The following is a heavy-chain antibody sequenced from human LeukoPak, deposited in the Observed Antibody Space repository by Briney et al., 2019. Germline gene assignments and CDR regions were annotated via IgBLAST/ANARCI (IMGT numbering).Heavy chain of an antibody. Sequence: QTGGSMRLSCAVSGFSVTNNYMSWVRQASGKGLEWVSVFYVGGATYYADSVKGRFAISRDNSENTLCLQMKSLRAEDTAVYYCARGDGYNFFDYWGQGTLVTVSS. J-gene: IGHJ4*02. D-gene: IGHD5-24*01. CDR2: FYVGGAT. CDR3: ARGDGYNFFDY. CDR1: GFSVTNNY. V-gene: IGHV3-53*01.